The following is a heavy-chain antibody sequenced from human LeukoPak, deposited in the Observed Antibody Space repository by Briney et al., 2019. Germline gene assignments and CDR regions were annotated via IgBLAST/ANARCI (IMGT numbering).Heavy chain of an antibody. Sequence: ASVKVSCKASGYTFTSYYMHWVRQAPGQGLEWMGIINPSGGSTSYAQKFQGRVTMTRDTSKNQFSLKLSSVTAADTAVYYCAREEPLHIFDYWGQGTLVTVSS. V-gene: IGHV1-46*01. CDR3: AREEPLHIFDY. D-gene: IGHD3-9*01. CDR1: GYTFTSYY. J-gene: IGHJ4*02. CDR2: INPSGGST.